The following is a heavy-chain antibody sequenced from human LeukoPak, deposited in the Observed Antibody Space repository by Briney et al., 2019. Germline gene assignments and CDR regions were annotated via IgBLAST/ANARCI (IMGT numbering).Heavy chain of an antibody. CDR1: GYTFTSYD. Sequence: ASVKVSCKSSGYTFTSYDINWVRQATGQGLEWMGWMNPNSGNTGYAQKFQGRVTMTRYTSISTAYMELSSLRSEDTAVYYCAQRGDFWTGYYTDYYYYMDVWGKGITVTVSS. CDR2: MNPNSGNT. D-gene: IGHD3/OR15-3a*01. CDR3: AQRGDFWTGYYTDYYYYMDV. J-gene: IGHJ6*03. V-gene: IGHV1-8*01.